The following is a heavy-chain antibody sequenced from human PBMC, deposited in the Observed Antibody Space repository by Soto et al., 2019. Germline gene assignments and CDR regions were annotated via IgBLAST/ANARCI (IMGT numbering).Heavy chain of an antibody. CDR2: ISWTSGSI. J-gene: IGHJ4*02. CDR1: GFTFDGDA. Sequence: EVQLVESGGGLVQPGRSLRLSCAASGFTFDGDAMHWVRQAPGKGLEWVSSISWTSGSIVYADSVKGRFTISRDNAKNSLYLQMNSLRAEDTALYYCAKGAYNYYFDYWGQGTLVTVSS. V-gene: IGHV3-9*01. CDR3: AKGAYNYYFDY. D-gene: IGHD1-1*01.